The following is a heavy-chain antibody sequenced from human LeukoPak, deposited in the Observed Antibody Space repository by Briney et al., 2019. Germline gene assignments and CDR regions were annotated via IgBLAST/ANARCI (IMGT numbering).Heavy chain of an antibody. CDR2: IYYSGST. CDR3: ARTRAAAGRFDY. Sequence: SETLSLTCTVSGGSISSSSYYWGWIRQPPGKGLEWIGSIYYSGSTYYNPSLKSRVTISVDTSKNQFSLKLSSVTAADTAVYYCARTRAAAGRFDYWGQGTLVTVSS. D-gene: IGHD6-13*01. CDR1: GGSISSSSYY. V-gene: IGHV4-39*07. J-gene: IGHJ4*02.